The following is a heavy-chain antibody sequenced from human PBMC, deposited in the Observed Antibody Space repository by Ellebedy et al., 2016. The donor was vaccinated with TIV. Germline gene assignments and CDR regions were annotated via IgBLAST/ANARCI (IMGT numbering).Heavy chain of an antibody. CDR3: ARGYRWLPTPFDY. V-gene: IGHV4-59*13. Sequence: SETLSLXXTVSGGSISSYYWSWIRQPPGKGLEWIGYIHYSGSTNYNPSLKSRVTISVDTSKAQFSLKLSSVTAADTALYYCARGYRWLPTPFDYWGQGTLVTVSS. D-gene: IGHD5-24*01. CDR2: IHYSGST. J-gene: IGHJ4*02. CDR1: GGSISSYY.